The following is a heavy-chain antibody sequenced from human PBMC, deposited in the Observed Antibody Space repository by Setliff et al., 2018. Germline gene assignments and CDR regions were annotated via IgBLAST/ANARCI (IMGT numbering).Heavy chain of an antibody. Sequence: ASVKVSCKASAFTKYYVHWVRQAPGQGLEWMGIIDPSADYTNYAQKFQGRVTMTKDTSTTTVYMELSSLRSEDTAVYYCARAPLESGYYYGQGHYFDNWGQGTLVTVSS. V-gene: IGHV1-46*01. CDR3: ARAPLESGYYYGQGHYFDN. D-gene: IGHD5-18*01. J-gene: IGHJ4*02. CDR1: AFTKYY. CDR2: IDPSADYT.